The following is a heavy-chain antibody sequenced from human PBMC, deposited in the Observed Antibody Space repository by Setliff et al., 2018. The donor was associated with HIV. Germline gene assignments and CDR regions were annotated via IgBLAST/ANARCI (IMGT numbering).Heavy chain of an antibody. J-gene: IGHJ6*02. CDR1: GFTFSSYA. CDR3: ARSPQVTIFGIKIKPPGGPDL. D-gene: IGHD3-3*01. CDR2: VSSDGSNR. Sequence: GGSLRLSCAASGFTFSSYAMHWVRQAPGKGLEWVAAVSSDGSNRYYADSVKGRFTISRDNSKNTIYLQMHSLKPEDTAVYYCARSPQVTIFGIKIKPPGGPDLWGQGTTVTVSS. V-gene: IGHV3-30*04.